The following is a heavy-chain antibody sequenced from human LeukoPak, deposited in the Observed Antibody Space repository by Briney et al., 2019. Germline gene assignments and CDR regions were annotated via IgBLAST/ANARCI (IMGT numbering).Heavy chain of an antibody. V-gene: IGHV3-21*01. CDR1: GFTFSSYS. CDR3: ARRYCSTCPTGHAFDL. CDR2: ISSSSSYI. Sequence: GGSLRLSCAASGFTFSSYSMNWVRQAPGKGLEWVSSISSSSSYIYYADSVKGRFTISRDNAKNSLYLQMNSLRAEDTAVYCCARRYCSTCPTGHAFDLWGQGTMVTVSS. J-gene: IGHJ3*01. D-gene: IGHD2-2*01.